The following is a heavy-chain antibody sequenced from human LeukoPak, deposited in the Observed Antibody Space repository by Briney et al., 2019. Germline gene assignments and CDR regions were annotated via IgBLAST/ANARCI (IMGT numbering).Heavy chain of an antibody. J-gene: IGHJ1*01. D-gene: IGHD3-22*01. CDR1: GFTFSSYW. CDR2: ISGSGGTT. CDR3: AKEEGYYYDSGGYYVEYFQH. Sequence: GSLRLSCAASGFTFSSYWMSWVRQAPGKGLEWVSAISGSGGTTYYADSVKGRFTFSRDNSKNTLYLQMNSLRAEDTAVYYCAKEEGYYYDSGGYYVEYFQHWGQGTLVTVSS. V-gene: IGHV3-23*01.